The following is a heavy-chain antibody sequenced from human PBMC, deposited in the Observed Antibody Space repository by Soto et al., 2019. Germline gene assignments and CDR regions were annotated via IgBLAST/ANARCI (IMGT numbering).Heavy chain of an antibody. CDR2: IYATGTX. V-gene: IGHV4-4*07. D-gene: IGHD1-1*01. Sequence: SETLSLTCTVSGASIRGFYWSWIRKSARKGRKGIGRIYATGTXDYNPSLKSRVMMSVDTSKKQCSRKLRSVTAANTAVYYCVRDGTKTLRDWFDPWGQGISVTVSS. CDR3: VRDGTKTLRDWFDP. CDR1: GASIRGFY. J-gene: IGHJ5*02.